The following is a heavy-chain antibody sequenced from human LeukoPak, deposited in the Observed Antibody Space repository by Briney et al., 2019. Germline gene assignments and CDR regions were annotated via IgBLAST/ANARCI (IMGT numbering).Heavy chain of an antibody. Sequence: SVKVSCKASGFTFISSAMQWVRQARGQRLEWIGWIVVGSGNTNYAQKFQERVTITRDVSTSTAYMELSSLRSEDTAAYYCAAAGGSYSGWGFDIWGQGTVVTVSS. V-gene: IGHV1-58*02. J-gene: IGHJ3*02. CDR3: AAAGGSYSGWGFDI. CDR2: IVVGSGNT. CDR1: GFTFISSA. D-gene: IGHD1-26*01.